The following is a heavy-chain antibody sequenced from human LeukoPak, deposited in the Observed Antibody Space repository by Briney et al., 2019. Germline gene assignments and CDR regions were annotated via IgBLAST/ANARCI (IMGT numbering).Heavy chain of an antibody. D-gene: IGHD1-14*01. Sequence: GGSLRLSCAASGFTFSSYGMHWVRQAPGKGLEWVAFIRYDGSNKYYADSVKGRFTISRDNSKNTLYLQMNSLRAEDTAVYYCAAVTGPFGYWGQGTLVTVSS. CDR3: AAVTGPFGY. V-gene: IGHV3-30*02. CDR2: IRYDGSNK. J-gene: IGHJ4*02. CDR1: GFTFSSYG.